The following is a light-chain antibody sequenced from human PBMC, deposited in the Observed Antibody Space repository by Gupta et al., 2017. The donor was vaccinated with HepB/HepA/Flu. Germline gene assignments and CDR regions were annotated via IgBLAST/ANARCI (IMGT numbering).Light chain of an antibody. Sequence: QSVLPPLPSASATPGQRLTISCTGSSSNVGRDNVYWYQQLPGPAPNLLIYNDDQRHSGVPDRFSGSKSGTSAALAISGLRAEDEADYYCAASYNSLSAYVFGTGTGLTVL. V-gene: IGLV1-47*02. J-gene: IGLJ1*01. CDR2: NDD. CDR1: SSNVGRDN. CDR3: AASYNSLSAYV.